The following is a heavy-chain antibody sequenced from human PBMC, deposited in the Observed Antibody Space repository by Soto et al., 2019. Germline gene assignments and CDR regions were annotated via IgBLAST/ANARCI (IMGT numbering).Heavy chain of an antibody. CDR3: AHLAGEWLQFPPDYYYGMDV. CDR1: GFSLSTSGVG. J-gene: IGHJ6*02. V-gene: IGHV2-5*01. D-gene: IGHD5-12*01. Sequence: ESGPTLVNPTQTLTLTCTFSGFSLSTSGVGVGWIRQPPGKALEWLALIYWNDDKRYSPSLKSRLTITKDTSKNQVVLTMTNMDPVDTATYYCAHLAGEWLQFPPDYYYGMDVWGQGTTVTVSS. CDR2: IYWNDDK.